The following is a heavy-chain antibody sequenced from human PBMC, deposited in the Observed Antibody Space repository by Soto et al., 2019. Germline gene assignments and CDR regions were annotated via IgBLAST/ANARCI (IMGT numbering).Heavy chain of an antibody. CDR2: INHNSGDK. Sequence: QVQLVQSGTEVKRPGDSVKVSCKASGYTFTGYYVHWVRQAPGQGLEWMGWINHNSGDKYLAQRLQGGVTMNRDTSIGTAYMELRGLTSDDTAEYYCAKGGAIVAAGTRVYLYNAMDVWGQGTTVTVSS. D-gene: IGHD1-26*01. J-gene: IGHJ6*02. V-gene: IGHV1-2*02. CDR3: AKGGAIVAAGTRVYLYNAMDV. CDR1: GYTFTGYY.